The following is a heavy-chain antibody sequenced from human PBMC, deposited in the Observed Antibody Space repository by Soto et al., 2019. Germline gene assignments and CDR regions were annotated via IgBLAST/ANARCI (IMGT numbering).Heavy chain of an antibody. D-gene: IGHD6-19*01. V-gene: IGHV3-30-3*01. CDR3: ARSVAVAGLDY. CDR2: ISYDGNKK. Sequence: QVQLVESGGGVVQPGWSLRLSCAASGFTLSSYSMHWVRQAPGKGLEWVGVISYDGNKKYYRDSVKGRFSISRDTSNNTVHLQMNSLRPEDTAVYYCARSVAVAGLDYWGQGTLVTVSS. J-gene: IGHJ4*02. CDR1: GFTLSSYS.